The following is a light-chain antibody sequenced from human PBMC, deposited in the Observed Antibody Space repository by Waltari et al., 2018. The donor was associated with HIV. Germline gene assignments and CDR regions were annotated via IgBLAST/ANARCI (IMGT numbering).Light chain of an antibody. CDR2: SAS. CDR1: EDIRTF. J-gene: IGKJ2*01. Sequence: DLQMTRCQSCLSASVGDRFTSTCRASEDIRTFLAWYQKKSGKVPNILIYSASTLQSGVTSRFSGGGSGTDFSLTINKLQPEDAGTYYCQKYTSAPRTFGRGTIVEI. CDR3: QKYTSAPRT. V-gene: IGKV1-27*01.